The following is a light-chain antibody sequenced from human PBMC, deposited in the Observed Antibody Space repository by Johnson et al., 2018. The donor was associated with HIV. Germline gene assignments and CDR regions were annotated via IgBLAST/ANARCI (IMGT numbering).Light chain of an antibody. J-gene: IGLJ1*01. CDR2: DNN. V-gene: IGLV1-51*01. CDR3: GTWDSSLSARYV. CDR1: SSNIGNNY. Sequence: QSVLTQPPSVSAAPGQKVTISCSGSSSNIGNNYVSWYQQLPGTAPKLLIYDNNKRPSGIPDRFSGSKSGTSATLGITGLQTGDEADYYCGTWDSSLSARYVCGTGTKGTV.